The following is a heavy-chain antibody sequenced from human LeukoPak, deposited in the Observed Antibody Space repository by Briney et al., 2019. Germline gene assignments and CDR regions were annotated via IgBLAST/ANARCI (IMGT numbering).Heavy chain of an antibody. V-gene: IGHV1-46*01. Sequence: ASVKVSCKASGYTFTSYYMHWVRQAPGQGLEWMGIINPSGGSTSYAQKFQGRVTMTRDTSTSTVYMELSSLRSEDTAVYYCAGEGGGYSYGPNFDYWGQGTLVTVSS. CDR2: INPSGGST. CDR1: GYTFTSYY. J-gene: IGHJ4*02. D-gene: IGHD5-18*01. CDR3: AGEGGGYSYGPNFDY.